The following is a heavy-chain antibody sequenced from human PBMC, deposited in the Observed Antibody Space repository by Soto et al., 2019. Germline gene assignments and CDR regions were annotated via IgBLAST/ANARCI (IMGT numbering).Heavy chain of an antibody. D-gene: IGHD5-18*01. J-gene: IGHJ3*02. CDR1: GGTFSSYA. Sequence: QVQLVQSGAEVKKPGSSVKVSCKASGGTFSSYAISWVRQAPGQGLEWMGGIIPIFGTANYAQKFQGRVTITADETTSTAYMELSSLRSEGTAVYYCASGAMDKVPYGRAFDIWGQGTMVTVSS. CDR2: IIPIFGTA. V-gene: IGHV1-69*01. CDR3: ASGAMDKVPYGRAFDI.